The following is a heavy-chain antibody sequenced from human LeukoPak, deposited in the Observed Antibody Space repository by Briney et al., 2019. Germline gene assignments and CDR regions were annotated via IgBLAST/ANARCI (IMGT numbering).Heavy chain of an antibody. D-gene: IGHD3-3*01. CDR1: GGSISSYY. Sequence: SETLSHTCTVSGGSISSYYWSWIRQPPGKGLEWIGYIYYSGSTNYNPSLKSRVTISVDTSKNQFSLKLTSVTAADTAVYYCARGAPEYYDFWSGYFYYFDYWGQGTLVTVSS. V-gene: IGHV4-59*01. J-gene: IGHJ4*02. CDR2: IYYSGST. CDR3: ARGAPEYYDFWSGYFYYFDY.